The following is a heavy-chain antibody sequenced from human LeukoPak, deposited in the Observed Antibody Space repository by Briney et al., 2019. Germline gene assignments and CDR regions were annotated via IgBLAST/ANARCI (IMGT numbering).Heavy chain of an antibody. J-gene: IGHJ4*02. CDR1: GFTFSSYW. CDR2: IKQDGSEK. CDR3: ARPHEGLDENYFDY. V-gene: IGHV3-7*01. Sequence: PGGSLRLSCAASGFTFSSYWMSWVRQAPGKGLEWVANIKQDGSEKYYVDSVKGRFTISRDNAKNSLYLQMNSLRAEDTAVYYCARPHEGLDENYFDYWGQGTLVTVSS. D-gene: IGHD3/OR15-3a*01.